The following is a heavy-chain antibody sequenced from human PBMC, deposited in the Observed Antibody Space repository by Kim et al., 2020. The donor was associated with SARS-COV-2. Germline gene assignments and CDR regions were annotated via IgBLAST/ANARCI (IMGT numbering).Heavy chain of an antibody. Sequence: SETLSLTCTVSGGSISSSSYYWGWIRQPPGKGLEWIGSIYYSGSTYYNPSLKSRVTISVDTSKNQFSLKLSSVTAADTAVYYCARTPIAVAGTWFDPWGQGTLVTVSS. CDR1: GGSISSSSYY. CDR2: IYYSGST. D-gene: IGHD6-19*01. V-gene: IGHV4-39*01. J-gene: IGHJ5*02. CDR3: ARTPIAVAGTWFDP.